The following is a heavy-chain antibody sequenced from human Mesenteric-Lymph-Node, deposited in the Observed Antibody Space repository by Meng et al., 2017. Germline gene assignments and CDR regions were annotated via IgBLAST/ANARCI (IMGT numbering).Heavy chain of an antibody. CDR2: IYYSGST. Sequence: ESLKISCTVSGGSISSYYWSWIRQPPGKGLEWIGYIYYSGSTNYNPSLKSRVTITVDTSKNQLSLKLSSVTAADTAVYYWAGGTNVWDYYGMDVWGQGTTVTVSS. D-gene: IGHD1-1*01. CDR1: GGSISSYY. J-gene: IGHJ6*02. V-gene: IGHV4-59*01. CDR3: AGGTNVWDYYGMDV.